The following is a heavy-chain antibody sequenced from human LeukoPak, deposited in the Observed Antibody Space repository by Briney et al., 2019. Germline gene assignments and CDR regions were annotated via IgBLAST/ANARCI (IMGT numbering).Heavy chain of an antibody. V-gene: IGHV3-21*01. D-gene: IGHD3-9*01. J-gene: IGHJ4*02. CDR2: ISSSSSYI. CDR1: GFTFSSYS. Sequence: GGSLRLSCAASGFTFSSYSMNWVRQAPGKGLEWVSSISSSSSYIYYADSVKGRFTISRDNAKNSLYLQMNSLRAEDTAVYYCARDQILGFDWLNDYWGQGTLVTVSS. CDR3: ARDQILGFDWLNDY.